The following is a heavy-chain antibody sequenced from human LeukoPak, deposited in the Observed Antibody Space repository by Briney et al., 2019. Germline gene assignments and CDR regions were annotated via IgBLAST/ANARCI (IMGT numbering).Heavy chain of an antibody. CDR1: GFTFNHYA. D-gene: IGHD5-18*01. V-gene: IGHV3-23*01. CDR2: ISGPGYST. Sequence: GGSLRLSCAASGFTFNHYAMSWVRQAPGRGLEWVSAISGPGYSTHYADSVKGRFTISRDNPKSTVFLQMNSLRAEDTAVYYCAKARDTAMTTPFDYWGQGTLVTVSS. J-gene: IGHJ4*02. CDR3: AKARDTAMTTPFDY.